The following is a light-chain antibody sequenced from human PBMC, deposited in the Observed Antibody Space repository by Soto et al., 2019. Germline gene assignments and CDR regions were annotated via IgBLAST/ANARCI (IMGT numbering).Light chain of an antibody. Sequence: SYELTQPPSVSVAPGKTARITCGGNNIGSKSVHWYQQKPGQAPVLVIYYDSDRPSGIPERFSGSNSGNTATLTISRVEAGDEADYYCHVWDSSSDPSYVFGTGTKLTVL. J-gene: IGLJ1*01. CDR3: HVWDSSSDPSYV. V-gene: IGLV3-21*04. CDR1: NIGSKS. CDR2: YDS.